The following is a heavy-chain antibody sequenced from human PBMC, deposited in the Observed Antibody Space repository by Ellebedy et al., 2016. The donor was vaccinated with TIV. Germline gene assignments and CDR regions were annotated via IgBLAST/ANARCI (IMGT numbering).Heavy chain of an antibody. D-gene: IGHD6-19*01. CDR3: AREAVTGRGANY. J-gene: IGHJ4*02. Sequence: PGGSLRLSCAASGFIFSSYEMDWVRQAPGKGLEWVSYISSSGDNTRYADSVKGRFTISRDNAKNSLYLQMNRLGDEDTAVYYCAREAVTGRGANYWGQGTPVTVSS. CDR2: ISSSGDNT. CDR1: GFIFSSYE. V-gene: IGHV3-48*03.